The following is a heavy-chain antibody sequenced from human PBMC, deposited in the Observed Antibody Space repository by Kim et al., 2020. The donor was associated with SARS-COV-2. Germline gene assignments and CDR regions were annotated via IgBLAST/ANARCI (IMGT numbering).Heavy chain of an antibody. CDR3: LSISPTADY. V-gene: IGHV3-74*01. CDR1: GFTFNSYW. J-gene: IGHJ4*02. Sequence: GGSLRLSCAGSGFTFNSYWMHWVRQAPGKGLVWVSRVNSDGSSTTYADSVKGRFTISRDNAKNTLYLQKNSLRAEDTDVYYCLSISPTADYLGQGTLVTVSS. D-gene: IGHD2-21*02. CDR2: VNSDGSST.